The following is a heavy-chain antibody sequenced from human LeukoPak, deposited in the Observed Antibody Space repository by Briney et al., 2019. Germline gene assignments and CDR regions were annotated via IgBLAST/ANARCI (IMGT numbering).Heavy chain of an antibody. D-gene: IGHD3-10*01. CDR3: ARETYGSGSYYKWFDP. CDR1: GGSISSSNYY. J-gene: IGHJ5*02. Sequence: SETLSLTCTVSGGSISSSNYYWGWIRQPPGKGLEWIGSIYYSGSTYYSPSLKSRVTISLDTSKNQFSLKLTSVTAADTAVYYCARETYGSGSYYKWFDPCGQGTLVTVSS. CDR2: IYYSGST. V-gene: IGHV4-39*07.